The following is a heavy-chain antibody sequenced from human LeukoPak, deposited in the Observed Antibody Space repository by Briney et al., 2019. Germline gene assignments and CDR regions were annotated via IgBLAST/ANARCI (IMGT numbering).Heavy chain of an antibody. Sequence: SETLSLTCAVYGGSFSGYYWSWIRQPPGKGLEWIGEINHSGSTNYNPSLKSRVTISVDTSKNQFSLKLSSVTAADTAVYYCARSGYCSSTSCYRGYFQHWAQGTLVTVSS. CDR2: INHSGST. D-gene: IGHD2-2*01. V-gene: IGHV4-34*01. J-gene: IGHJ1*01. CDR3: ARSGYCSSTSCYRGYFQH. CDR1: GGSFSGYY.